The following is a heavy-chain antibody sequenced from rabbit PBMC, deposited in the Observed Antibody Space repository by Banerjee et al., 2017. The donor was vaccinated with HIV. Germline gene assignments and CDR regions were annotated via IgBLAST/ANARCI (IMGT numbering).Heavy chain of an antibody. J-gene: IGHJ6*01. CDR2: IDTDNDNS. D-gene: IGHD4-1*01. V-gene: IGHV1S40*01. Sequence: QSLEESGGDLVKPGASLTLTCTASGFSFSSYYYMCWVRQAPGKGLEWIACIDTDNDNSKCASWAKGRFTISKTSSTTVTLQMTSLTAADTATYFCMRYGTGWGDNLWGQGTLVTVS. CDR3: MRYGTGWGDNL. CDR1: GFSFSSYYY.